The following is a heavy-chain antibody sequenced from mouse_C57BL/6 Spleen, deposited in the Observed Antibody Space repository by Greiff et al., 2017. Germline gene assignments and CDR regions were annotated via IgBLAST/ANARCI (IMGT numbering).Heavy chain of an antibody. CDR1: GYTFTSYG. J-gene: IGHJ1*03. D-gene: IGHD1-1*01. Sequence: QVQLKESGAELARPGASVKLSCKASGYTFTSYGISWVKQRTGQGLEWIGEIYPRSGNTYYNEKFKGKATLTADKSSSTAYMELRSLTSEDSAVYFCARSSITTVVYWYFDVWGTGTTVTVSS. V-gene: IGHV1-81*01. CDR2: IYPRSGNT. CDR3: ARSSITTVVYWYFDV.